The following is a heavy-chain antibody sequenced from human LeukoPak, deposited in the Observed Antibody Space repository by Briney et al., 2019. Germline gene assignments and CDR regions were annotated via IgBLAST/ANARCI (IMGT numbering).Heavy chain of an antibody. CDR3: ARFDPVAALYYYYHGMDV. CDR1: GFTFSNYW. Sequence: GGSLRLSCVASGFTFSNYWMNWVRQAPGKGLEWVANIKEDGSDKYYVDSVKGRFTISRDNAKNSLYLQMDSLRAEDTAVYYCARFDPVAALYYYYHGMDVWGQGTTVTVSS. CDR2: IKEDGSDK. V-gene: IGHV3-7*05. J-gene: IGHJ6*02. D-gene: IGHD6-19*01.